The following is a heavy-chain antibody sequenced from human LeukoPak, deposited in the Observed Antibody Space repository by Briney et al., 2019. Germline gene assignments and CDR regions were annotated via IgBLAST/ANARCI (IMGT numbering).Heavy chain of an antibody. D-gene: IGHD3-16*01. Sequence: GASVKVSCKASGYTFTSYGISWVRQAPGQGLEWMGWISAYNGNTNYAQKLQGRVTMTTDTSTSTAYMELRSLRSDDTAVYYCARDTLPGARMITFGGVAYWGQGTLVTVSS. CDR1: GYTFTSYG. V-gene: IGHV1-18*01. J-gene: IGHJ4*02. CDR3: ARDTLPGARMITFGGVAY. CDR2: ISAYNGNT.